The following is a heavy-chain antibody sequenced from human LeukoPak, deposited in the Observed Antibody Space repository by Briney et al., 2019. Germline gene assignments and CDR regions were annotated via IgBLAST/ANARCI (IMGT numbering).Heavy chain of an antibody. CDR2: ISVSGDST. CDR3: ANIVLLWFGDMADGMDV. J-gene: IGHJ6*02. CDR1: GLTFNNYA. D-gene: IGHD3-10*01. V-gene: IGHV3-23*01. Sequence: HPGGSLRLSCVGSGLTFNNYAMSRVRQAPGKGLEWVSSISVSGDSTYYADSVKGRFTISRDNSKNTLYLQMNSLRAEDTAVYYCANIVLLWFGDMADGMDVWGQGTTVTVSS.